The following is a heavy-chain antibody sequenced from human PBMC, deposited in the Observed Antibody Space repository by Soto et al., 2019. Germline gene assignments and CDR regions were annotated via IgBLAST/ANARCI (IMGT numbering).Heavy chain of an antibody. CDR2: MYYGVST. Sequence: SETLSLTCTVSGSSISSSGYYWGWIRQPPGKGLEWIGSMYYGVSTYYNPSLKSRVTVSVDASKNQFSLNLSSVTAADTAVYYCARFPSRNLVDYWGTGPLVTVSS. CDR3: ARFPSRNLVDY. V-gene: IGHV4-39*01. J-gene: IGHJ4*02. D-gene: IGHD2-15*01. CDR1: GSSISSSGYY.